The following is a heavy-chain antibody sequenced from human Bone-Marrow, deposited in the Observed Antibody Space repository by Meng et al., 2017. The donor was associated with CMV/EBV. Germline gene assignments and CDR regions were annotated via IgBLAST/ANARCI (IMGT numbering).Heavy chain of an antibody. J-gene: IGHJ4*02. CDR1: GGTLSDYT. CDR2: IIPLAGIA. CDR3: ARGGDYYGSGPIDY. Sequence: SVKVSCKASGGTLSDYTVSWVRQAPGQGLEWMGKIIPLAGIANYAQRSQGRVTITADKSTSTAYMELRSLRSDDTAVYYCARGGDYYGSGPIDYWGQGTLVTVSS. V-gene: IGHV1-69*02. D-gene: IGHD3-10*01.